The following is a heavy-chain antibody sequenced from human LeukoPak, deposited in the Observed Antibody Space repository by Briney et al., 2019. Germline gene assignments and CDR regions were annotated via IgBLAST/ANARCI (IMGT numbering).Heavy chain of an antibody. CDR2: IYYSGST. CDR3: ARWVATGAYYFDY. J-gene: IGHJ4*02. V-gene: IGHV4-30-4*01. D-gene: IGHD1-14*01. CDR1: GGSISSGDYY. Sequence: PSQTLSLTCTVSGGSISSGDYYWSWIRQPPRKGLEWIGYIYYSGSTYYNPSLKSRVTISVDTSKNQFSLKLSSVTAADTAVYYCARWVATGAYYFDYWGQGTLVTVSS.